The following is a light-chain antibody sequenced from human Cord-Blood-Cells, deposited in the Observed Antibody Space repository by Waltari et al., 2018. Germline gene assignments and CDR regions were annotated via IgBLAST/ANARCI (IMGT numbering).Light chain of an antibody. Sequence: IQMTQSPPSLSASVGHRVTITCRASQSISSYLNWYQQKPGKGPKHLIYAASSWKSGVPSRFSGKVYGEDFSHTISSLQPKDFATYCCQHSYSTPCTFGQGTKVEIK. J-gene: IGKJ1*01. CDR1: QSISSY. CDR3: QHSYSTPCT. CDR2: AAS. V-gene: IGKV1-39*01.